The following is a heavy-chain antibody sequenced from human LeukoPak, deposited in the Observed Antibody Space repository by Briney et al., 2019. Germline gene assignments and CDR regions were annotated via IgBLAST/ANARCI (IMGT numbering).Heavy chain of an antibody. D-gene: IGHD3-22*01. CDR2: IYPGDSDT. J-gene: IGHJ4*02. CDR3: ARRTDDSSGYYQHYYFDY. CDR1: GYSFTSYW. V-gene: IGHV5-51*01. Sequence: GESLKISCKGSGYSFTSYWIGWVRQMPGEGLEWMGIIYPGDSDTRYSPSFQGQVTISADKSISTAYLQWSSLKASDTAMYYCARRTDDSSGYYQHYYFDYWGQGTLVTVSS.